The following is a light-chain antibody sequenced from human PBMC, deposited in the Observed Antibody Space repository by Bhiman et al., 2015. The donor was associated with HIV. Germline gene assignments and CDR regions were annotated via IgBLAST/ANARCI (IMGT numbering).Light chain of an antibody. CDR2: KDS. CDR3: QSFDSSLGIFV. Sequence: SYELTQPPSVSVSPGQTARITCSGDALPKQYAYWYQQKPGQAPVVVIYKDSERPSGIPERFSGSKSGTSASLAIWLQAEDEGDYFCQSFDSSLGIFVFGPGTSVTVL. J-gene: IGLJ1*01. CDR1: ALPKQY. V-gene: IGLV3-25*02.